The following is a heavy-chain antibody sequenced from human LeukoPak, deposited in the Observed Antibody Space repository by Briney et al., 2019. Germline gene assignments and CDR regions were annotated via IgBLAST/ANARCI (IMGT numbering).Heavy chain of an antibody. CDR3: ARAKMTTVTIGY. D-gene: IGHD4-11*01. V-gene: IGHV4-31*03. CDR2: IYYSGST. CDR1: GGSISSGGYY. Sequence: SQTLSLTCTVSGGSISSGGYYWSWIRRHPGKGLEWIGYIYYSGSTYYNPSLKSRVTISVDTSKNQFSLKLSSVTAADTAVYYCARAKMTTVTIGYWGQGTLVTVSS. J-gene: IGHJ4*02.